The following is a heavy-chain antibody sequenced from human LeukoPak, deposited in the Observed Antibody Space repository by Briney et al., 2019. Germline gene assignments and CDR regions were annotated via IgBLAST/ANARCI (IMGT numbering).Heavy chain of an antibody. CDR2: IHYTGST. CDR1: GGSISSGDFF. V-gene: IGHV4-30-4*01. Sequence: PSQTLSLTCTVSGGSISSGDFFWSWIRQPPGKGLEWIGHIHYTGSTYYNPPLMSRATISVDTSKNQSSLKLNSVTAADTAVYYCARDTRYCGGGSCYPDAFDIWGQGTMVTVSS. J-gene: IGHJ3*02. D-gene: IGHD2-15*01. CDR3: ARDTRYCGGGSCYPDAFDI.